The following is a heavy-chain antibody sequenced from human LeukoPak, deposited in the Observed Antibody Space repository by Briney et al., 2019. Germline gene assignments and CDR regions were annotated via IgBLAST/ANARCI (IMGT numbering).Heavy chain of an antibody. CDR3: ARGRSAGLYFDY. V-gene: IGHV1-8*01. CDR2: MNPNSGNT. Sequence: ASVKVSRKASGYTFTSYDINWVRQATGQGLEWMGWMNPNSGNTGYAQKFQGRVTMTRNTSISTAYMELSSLRSEDTAVYYCARGRSAGLYFDYWGQGTLVTVSS. J-gene: IGHJ4*02. D-gene: IGHD2-15*01. CDR1: GYTFTSYD.